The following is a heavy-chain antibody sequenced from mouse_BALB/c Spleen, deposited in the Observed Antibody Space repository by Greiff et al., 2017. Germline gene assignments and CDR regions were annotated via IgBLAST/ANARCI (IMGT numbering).Heavy chain of an antibody. CDR1: GFTFSSFG. V-gene: IGHV5-17*02. CDR2: ISSGSSTI. Sequence: EVQVVESGGGLVQPGGSRKLSCAASGFTFSSFGMHWVRQAPEKGLEWVAYISSGSSTIYYADTVKGRFTISRDNPKNTLFLQMTSLRSEDTAMYYCARSPAWFAYWGQGTLVTVSA. CDR3: ARSPAWFAY. J-gene: IGHJ3*01.